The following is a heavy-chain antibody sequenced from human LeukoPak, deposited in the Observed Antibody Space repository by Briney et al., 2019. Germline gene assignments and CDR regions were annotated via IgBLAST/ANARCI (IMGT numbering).Heavy chain of an antibody. J-gene: IGHJ3*02. CDR3: ARGGKEPIDI. Sequence: SETLSLTCAVYGGSFSGYYWSWIRQPPGKGLEWIGEINHSGSTNYNPSLKSRVTISVDTSKNQFSLKLSSVTAADTAVYYCARGGKEPIDIWGQGTMVTASS. V-gene: IGHV4-34*01. CDR1: GGSFSGYY. D-gene: IGHD1-14*01. CDR2: INHSGST.